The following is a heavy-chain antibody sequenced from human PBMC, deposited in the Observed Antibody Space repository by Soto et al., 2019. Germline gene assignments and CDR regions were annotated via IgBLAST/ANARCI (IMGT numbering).Heavy chain of an antibody. CDR2: IQSKADGGAG. CDR1: EVTLSDTW. Sequence: PGGSLRLSCAASEVTLSDTWMNWVRQAPGKGLEWVGRIQSKADGGAGDYAAPVEGRFTISRDNSKNTLYLQMNSLRAGDTAVYYCAKGGYCSSTSCSTAKYGMDVWGQGTTVTVSS. V-gene: IGHV3-15*01. CDR3: AKGGYCSSTSCSTAKYGMDV. J-gene: IGHJ6*02. D-gene: IGHD2-2*03.